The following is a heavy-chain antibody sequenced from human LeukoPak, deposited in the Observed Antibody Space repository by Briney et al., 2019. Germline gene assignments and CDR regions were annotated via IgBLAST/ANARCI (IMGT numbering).Heavy chain of an antibody. CDR1: GGSIISSTYY. V-gene: IGHV4-39*01. D-gene: IGHD3-22*01. J-gene: IGHJ3*02. Sequence: PSETPSLTCTVSGGSIISSTYYWGWIRQPPGKGLEWIGSIYYSGTTYYNPSLKSRITISVDTARNQFSLKLSSVTAAETAVFHCARHSRGYYDSTGYYYGSHAFDIWGQGTMVTVSS. CDR2: IYYSGTT. CDR3: ARHSRGYYDSTGYYYGSHAFDI.